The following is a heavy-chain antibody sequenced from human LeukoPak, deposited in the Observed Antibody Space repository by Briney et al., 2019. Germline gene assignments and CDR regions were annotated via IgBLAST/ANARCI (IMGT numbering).Heavy chain of an antibody. CDR2: INPSGGST. J-gene: IGHJ6*03. V-gene: IGHV1-46*01. Sequence: ASVKVSCKASGYTFTSYYMHWVRQAPGQGLEWMGIINPSGGSTSYAQKFQGRVTMTRDMSTSTVYMELSSLRSEDTAVYYCARGGSYYPFGYNYYYMDVWGKGTTVTVSS. D-gene: IGHD1-26*01. CDR3: ARGGSYYPFGYNYYYMDV. CDR1: GYTFTSYY.